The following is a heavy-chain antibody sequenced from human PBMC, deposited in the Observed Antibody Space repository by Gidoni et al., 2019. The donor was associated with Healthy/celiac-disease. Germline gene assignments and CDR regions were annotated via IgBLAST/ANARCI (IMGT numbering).Heavy chain of an antibody. CDR2: ISYDGSNK. D-gene: IGHD6-13*01. CDR1: GFTFGSYG. CDR3: AKDPRNSSSWYGIDY. Sequence: QVQLVESGGGVVQPGGSLRLSCAASGFTFGSYGMQWVRQGPGKGLEWVAVISYDGSNKYYADSVKGRFTISRDNSKNTLYLKMNSLRAEDTAVYYCAKDPRNSSSWYGIDYWGQGTLVTVSS. J-gene: IGHJ4*02. V-gene: IGHV3-30*18.